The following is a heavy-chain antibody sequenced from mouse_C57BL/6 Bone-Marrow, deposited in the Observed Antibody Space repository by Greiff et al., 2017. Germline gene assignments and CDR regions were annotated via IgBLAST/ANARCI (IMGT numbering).Heavy chain of an antibody. CDR2: GQGLEWIG. J-gene: IGHJ3*01. Sequence: QVQLQQSGPELARPWASVKISCQAFYTFSRRVHFAIRDTNYWMQWVKQRPGQGLEWIGAIYPGNGDTSYNQKFKGKATLTADKSSSPAYMHLSSRTSGAFAVYYCASGEDPFAYWGQGTLVTFSA. CDR3: SGAFAVYYCASGEDPFAY. CDR1: YTFSRRVH. V-gene: IGHV1-87*01. D-gene: IGHD2-13*01.